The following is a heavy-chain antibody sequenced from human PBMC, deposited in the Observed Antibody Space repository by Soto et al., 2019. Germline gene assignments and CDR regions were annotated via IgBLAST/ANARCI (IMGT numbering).Heavy chain of an antibody. CDR3: PTPVTSGYQALEV. CDR1: GGSISRSTYY. D-gene: IGHD3-22*01. V-gene: IGHV4-39*01. J-gene: IGHJ3*01. CDR2: IYSSGST. Sequence: PSETLSLTCTVSGGSISRSTYYWGWLRQPPGKGLEWIGSIYSSGSTYYHPSLKSRVTISVDTSKNQFFLKLSSVTAADTAVYYCPTPVTSGYQALEVWGQGTMVTVSS.